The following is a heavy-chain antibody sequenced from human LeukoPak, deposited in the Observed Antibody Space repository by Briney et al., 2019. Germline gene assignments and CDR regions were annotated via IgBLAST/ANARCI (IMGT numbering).Heavy chain of an antibody. CDR1: GFTFSSYW. CDR2: IKQDGSEK. CDR3: ARQAAYYDFWSGYYTD. J-gene: IGHJ4*02. V-gene: IGHV3-7*03. Sequence: GGSLRLSCAASGFTFSSYWMSWVRQAPGKGLEWVANIKQDGSEKYYVDSVKGRFTISRDNAKNSLYLQMTSLRAEDTAVYYCARQAAYYDFWSGYYTDWGQGTLVTVSS. D-gene: IGHD3-3*01.